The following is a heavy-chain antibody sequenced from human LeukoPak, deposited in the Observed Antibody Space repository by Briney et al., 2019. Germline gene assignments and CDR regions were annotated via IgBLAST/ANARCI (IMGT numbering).Heavy chain of an antibody. J-gene: IGHJ3*02. V-gene: IGHV3-33*01. CDR1: GFTFRSYG. D-gene: IGHD3-22*01. CDR2: IWYDGSNK. Sequence: PGRSLRLSCAASGFTFRSYGMHWVRQAPGKGLEWVAVIWYDGSNKYYADSVKGRFTISRDNSKNTLYLQMNSLRAEDTAVYYCASSYHDAFDIWGQGTMVTVSS. CDR3: ASSYHDAFDI.